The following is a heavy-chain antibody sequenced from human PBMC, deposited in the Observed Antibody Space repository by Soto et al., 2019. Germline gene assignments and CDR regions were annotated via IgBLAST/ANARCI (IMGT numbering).Heavy chain of an antibody. V-gene: IGHV3-21*02. CDR3: ARDTNYYASGSGVDH. Sequence: DVQLVESGGGLVKPGGSLKLSCVVSGFTMSSYSMTWVRQAPGKGLEWVSSITNNDAYIHYGDSVKGRFAISRDNAKNSLYLQMNSLRAEDTAVYFCARDTNYYASGSGVDHWGQGTLVTVSS. CDR2: ITNNDAYI. D-gene: IGHD3-10*01. J-gene: IGHJ4*02. CDR1: GFTMSSYS.